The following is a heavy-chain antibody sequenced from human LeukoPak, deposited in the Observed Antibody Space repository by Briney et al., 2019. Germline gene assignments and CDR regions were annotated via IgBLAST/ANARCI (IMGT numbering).Heavy chain of an antibody. Sequence: GGSLRLSCAASGFTFTNAWMSWVRQTPEKGLEWVGRIKSKTDAGTIDYAAPVKGRFIISRDDSKNTLYLQMNSLKNEDTAVYYCTTDRGGISPGLPDIWGQGTMVTVSS. CDR2: IKSKTDAGTI. J-gene: IGHJ3*02. CDR3: TTDRGGISPGLPDI. D-gene: IGHD3-16*01. CDR1: GFTFTNAW. V-gene: IGHV3-15*01.